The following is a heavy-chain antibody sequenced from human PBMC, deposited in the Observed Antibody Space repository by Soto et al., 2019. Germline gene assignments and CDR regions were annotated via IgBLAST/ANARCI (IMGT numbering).Heavy chain of an antibody. CDR2: ISNSGGTT. CDR1: GVTFSSDA. J-gene: IGHJ5*02. CDR3: AKLRRGTTGTEGFEP. Sequence: QLLESGGGLAHQGGSLNLSCAASGVTFSSDAMTWVRQAPGKGLEWLSTISNSGGTTHYADSVKGRFTVSRDNFKSTLYLLMNSLRAEDTAVYYCAKLRRGTTGTEGFEPWGQGTLVTVSS. V-gene: IGHV3-23*01. D-gene: IGHD1-1*01.